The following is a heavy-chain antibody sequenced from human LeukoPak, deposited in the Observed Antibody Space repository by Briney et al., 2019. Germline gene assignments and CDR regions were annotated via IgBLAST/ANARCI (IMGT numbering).Heavy chain of an antibody. CDR1: GGSIGSYC. V-gene: IGHV4-59*01. J-gene: IGHJ4*02. Sequence: SETLSLTCTVSGGSIGSYCWNWIRQAPGKGLEWIGYIHYSGSTNHNSALKSRVTISVDTSKNQYSLKLSSVTAADTAVYYCARDGVAGGFDYWGQGTLVTVS. CDR2: IHYSGST. D-gene: IGHD6-19*01. CDR3: ARDGVAGGFDY.